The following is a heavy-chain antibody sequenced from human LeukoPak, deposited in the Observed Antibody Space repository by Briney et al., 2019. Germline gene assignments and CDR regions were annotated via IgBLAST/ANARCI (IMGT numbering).Heavy chain of an antibody. CDR1: GFTFTGYA. CDR3: TKARESHSLLDS. V-gene: IGHV3-23*01. J-gene: IGHJ4*02. D-gene: IGHD3-10*01. Sequence: GGSLRLSCAASGFTFTGYAMSWVRQAPGKGLERVSAITNGGATYYADSVKGRFTISRDTSKNTLYLQMNSLRAEDTAIYYCTKARESHSLLDSWGQGTLVTVSS. CDR2: ITNGGAT.